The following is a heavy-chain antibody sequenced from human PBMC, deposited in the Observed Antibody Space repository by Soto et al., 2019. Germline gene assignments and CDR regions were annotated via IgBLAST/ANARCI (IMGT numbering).Heavy chain of an antibody. Sequence: QVQLVQSGAEVKKPGASVKLSCKASGYTFTTYDINWVRQASGQGLEWMGWMNPNSGSTDYAPKFQGRVTMTRNTSINTAYMELSSLKSEDTAVYYCARAKHYYDSWNSHYWGQGTLVTVSS. CDR3: ARAKHYYDSWNSHY. J-gene: IGHJ4*02. CDR1: GYTFTTYD. V-gene: IGHV1-8*01. D-gene: IGHD3-10*01. CDR2: MNPNSGST.